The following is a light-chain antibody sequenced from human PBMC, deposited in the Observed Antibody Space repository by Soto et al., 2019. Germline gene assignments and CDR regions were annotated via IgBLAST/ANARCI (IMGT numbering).Light chain of an antibody. V-gene: IGKV1-8*01. CDR1: QGISSY. CDR3: HHYYSYPPT. CDR2: AAS. Sequence: AIRMTQSPSSFSASTGDGVTITCRASQGISSYLAWYQQKPGKAPKLLIYAASTLQSGVPSRFSGSGSGTDYTLTISCLQSEDVATYYCHHYYSYPPTFGQGTKLEIK. J-gene: IGKJ2*01.